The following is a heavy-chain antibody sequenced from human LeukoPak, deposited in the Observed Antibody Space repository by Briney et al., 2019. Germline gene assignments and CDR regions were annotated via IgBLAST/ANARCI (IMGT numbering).Heavy chain of an antibody. CDR1: GYTFTGYY. V-gene: IGHV1-2*02. CDR2: INPNSGGT. CDR3: ARALPYYYDSSVDY. J-gene: IGHJ4*02. D-gene: IGHD3-22*01. Sequence: ASVKVSCKASGYTFTGYYIHWVRQAPGHGLEWMGWINPNSGGTNYAQKFQGRVTMTRDTSISTAYMELSRLRSDDTAVYYCARALPYYYDSSVDYWGQGTLVTVSS.